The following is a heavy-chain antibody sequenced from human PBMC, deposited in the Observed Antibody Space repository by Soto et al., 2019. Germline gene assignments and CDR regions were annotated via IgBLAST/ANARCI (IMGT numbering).Heavy chain of an antibody. CDR3: ARDLGRYYDFWSGYYYGDYYYYGMDV. Sequence: HPGGSLRLSCAASGFTFSSYEMNWVRQAPGKGLEWVSYISSSGSTIYYADSVRGRFTISRDNAKNSLYLQMNSLRAEDTAVYYCARDLGRYYDFWSGYYYGDYYYYGMDVWGQGTTVTVYS. CDR2: ISSSGSTI. D-gene: IGHD3-3*01. CDR1: GFTFSSYE. V-gene: IGHV3-48*03. J-gene: IGHJ6*02.